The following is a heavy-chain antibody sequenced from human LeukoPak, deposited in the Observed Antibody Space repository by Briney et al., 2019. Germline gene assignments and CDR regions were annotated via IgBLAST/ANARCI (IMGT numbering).Heavy chain of an antibody. Sequence: ASVKVSCKASGYTFTSYGISWVRQAPGQGLEWMGWISAYNGNTTYAQKLQGRVTMTTDTSTSTAYMQLRSLRSDDTAVYYCARHAGSYFDNWFDPWGQGTLVTVSS. J-gene: IGHJ5*02. CDR1: GYTFTSYG. CDR2: ISAYNGNT. V-gene: IGHV1-18*01. CDR3: ARHAGSYFDNWFDP. D-gene: IGHD1-26*01.